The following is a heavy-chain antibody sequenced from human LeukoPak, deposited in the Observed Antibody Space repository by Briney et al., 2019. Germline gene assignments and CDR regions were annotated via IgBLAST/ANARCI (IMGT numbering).Heavy chain of an antibody. V-gene: IGHV3-23*01. D-gene: IGHD4-23*01. CDR1: GFTFNSYA. CDR2: ISGSGDTT. Sequence: GGSLRLSCAASGFTFNSYAMSWVRQAPGKGLEWVSGISGSGDTTYYADSVKGRFTISRDNSKNTLYLQMNGLRAEDTAVYYCAKDTVLTPYYFDYWGRGTLVSVSS. J-gene: IGHJ4*02. CDR3: AKDTVLTPYYFDY.